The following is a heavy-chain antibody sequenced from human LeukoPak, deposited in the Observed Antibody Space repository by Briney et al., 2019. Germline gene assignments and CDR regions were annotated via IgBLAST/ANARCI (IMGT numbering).Heavy chain of an antibody. CDR2: IYPGDSDT. Sequence: GESLKISCRGSGYSFTTYWIGWVRQMPGKGLEWMGIIYPGDSDTRYTPSFQGQVTMSAEKSINTAYLQWSSLKASDTAMYYCARGRHGCTDLDYWGQGTLVTVSS. CDR3: ARGRHGCTDLDY. CDR1: GYSFTTYW. V-gene: IGHV5-51*01. J-gene: IGHJ4*02. D-gene: IGHD5-24*01.